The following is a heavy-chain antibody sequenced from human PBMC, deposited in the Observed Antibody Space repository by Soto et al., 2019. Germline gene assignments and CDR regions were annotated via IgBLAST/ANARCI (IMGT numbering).Heavy chain of an antibody. V-gene: IGHV4-39*01. Sequence: QLQLQESGPGLVKPSETLSLTCTASGGSISSSSYYWGWIRQPPGKGLEWIGSIYYSGSTYYNPSLKSRVTISVDTSKNQFSLKLSSVTAADTAVYYCARHGSSWYRGGWFDPWGQGTLVTVSS. CDR1: GGSISSSSYY. CDR3: ARHGSSWYRGGWFDP. D-gene: IGHD6-13*01. CDR2: IYYSGST. J-gene: IGHJ5*02.